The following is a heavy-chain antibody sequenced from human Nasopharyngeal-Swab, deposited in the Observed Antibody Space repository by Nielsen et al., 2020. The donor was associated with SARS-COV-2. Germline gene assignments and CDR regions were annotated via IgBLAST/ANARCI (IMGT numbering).Heavy chain of an antibody. Sequence: WVRQAPGQGLEWMGGIIPIFGTANYAQKFQGRVTITADESTSTAYMELSSLRSEDTAVYYCARPTVVTPPSYYHYYMDVWGKGTTVTVSS. CDR2: IIPIFGTA. D-gene: IGHD4-23*01. CDR3: ARPTVVTPPSYYHYYMDV. J-gene: IGHJ6*03. V-gene: IGHV1-69*01.